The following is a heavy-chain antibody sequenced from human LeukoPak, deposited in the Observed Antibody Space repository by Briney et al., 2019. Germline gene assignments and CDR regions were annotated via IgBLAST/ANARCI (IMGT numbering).Heavy chain of an antibody. Sequence: ASVTLSCTASGSTFTRKGNSWARQAHAQGNEWKGCISAYNGNTNYAQKLQGRVTMTTDTCTSTAYMELRSMRSDDAAVYCWARYSGIAVAGTGWFDLWGQGTLVTVPS. CDR3: ARYSGIAVAGTGWFDL. D-gene: IGHD6-19*01. V-gene: IGHV1-18*01. CDR1: GSTFTRKG. CDR2: ISAYNGNT. J-gene: IGHJ5*02.